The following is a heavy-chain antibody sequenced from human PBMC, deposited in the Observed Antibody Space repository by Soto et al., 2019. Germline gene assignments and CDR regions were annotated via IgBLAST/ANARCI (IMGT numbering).Heavy chain of an antibody. J-gene: IGHJ4*02. CDR1: GFTFSSYA. CDR3: AKDRRAFGYSSGCLDY. V-gene: IGHV3-23*01. D-gene: IGHD6-19*01. Sequence: GGSLRLSCAASGFTFSSYAMSWVRQAPGKGLEWVSAISGSGGSTYYADSVKGRFTISRDNSKNTLYLQMNSLRAEDTAVYYCAKDRRAFGYSSGCLDYWGQGTLVTVSS. CDR2: ISGSGGST.